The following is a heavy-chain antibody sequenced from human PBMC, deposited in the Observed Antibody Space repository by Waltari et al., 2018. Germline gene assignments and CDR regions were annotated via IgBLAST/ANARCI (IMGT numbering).Heavy chain of an antibody. CDR3: FDFWSGL. Sequence: EVQLVESGGGLVKPGGSLRLSCAASGFTFSNAWMNWVRQAPGKGLEWVGRIKSKTDGETTDYAAPVKGRFTISRDDSKNTLYLQMNSLKTEDTAVYYCFDFWSGLWGQGTLVTVSS. V-gene: IGHV3-15*07. CDR2: IKSKTDGETT. D-gene: IGHD3-3*01. J-gene: IGHJ4*02. CDR1: GFTFSNAW.